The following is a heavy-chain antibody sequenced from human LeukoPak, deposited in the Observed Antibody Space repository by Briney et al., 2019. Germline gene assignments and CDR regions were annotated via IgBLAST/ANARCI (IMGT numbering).Heavy chain of an antibody. CDR1: GFTFSSYE. V-gene: IGHV3-48*03. D-gene: IGHD3-10*01. J-gene: IGHJ5*02. CDR2: ISSSGSTI. CDR3: ARGVWFGELDWFDP. Sequence: GGSLRLSCAASGFTFSSYEMNWVRQAPGKGLEWVSYISSSGSTIYYEDSVKGRFTISRDNAKNSLYLQMNSLRAEDTAVYYYARGVWFGELDWFDPWGQGTLVTVSS.